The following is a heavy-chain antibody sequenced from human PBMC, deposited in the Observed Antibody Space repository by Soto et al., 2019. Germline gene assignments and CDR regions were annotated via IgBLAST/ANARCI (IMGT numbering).Heavy chain of an antibody. CDR3: CVVSAFTRYYFDS. CDR2: AYYSGTT. V-gene: IGHV4-59*13. D-gene: IGHD3-16*02. J-gene: IGHJ4*01. Sequence: PSKTLYLTCAFSGASFSGSYWSWIRQPPGEGLEWIGYAYYSGTTVYNPSLKSRVSISVDTSKKHVSLRLNSVTAADTAVYYCCVVSAFTRYYFDSCGHVSLVTVS. CDR1: GASFSGSY.